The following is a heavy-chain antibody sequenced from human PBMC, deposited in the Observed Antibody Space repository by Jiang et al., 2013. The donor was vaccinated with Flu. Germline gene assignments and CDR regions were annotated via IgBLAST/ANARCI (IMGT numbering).Heavy chain of an antibody. D-gene: IGHD2-8*02. Sequence: PGLVKPSETLSLMCTVSGDSISSSDHYWGWIRQPPGKGLEWIGSISNSGSTYYNPSLQSRVSVSGDTSKNQFSLNLASVTAADTAVYYCACHGGVRFYWGQGTLVTVSS. CDR2: ISNSGST. CDR3: ACHGGVRFY. J-gene: IGHJ4*02. CDR1: GDSISSSDHY. V-gene: IGHV4-39*01.